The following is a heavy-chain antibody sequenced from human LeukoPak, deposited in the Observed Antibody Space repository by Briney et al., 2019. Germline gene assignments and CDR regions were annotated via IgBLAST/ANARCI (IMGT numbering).Heavy chain of an antibody. CDR2: IKPNNGGT. CDR3: ARARGDIVVVPAAIWFDP. D-gene: IGHD2-2*01. J-gene: IGHJ5*02. V-gene: IGHV1-2*02. Sequence: ASVKVSCKSSGYTFTGYYMHWVRQAPGQGLEWMGWIKPNNGGTNYAQKFQGRVTMTRDTSISTAYMELSRLRSDDTAVYYCARARGDIVVVPAAIWFDPWGQGTLVTVSS. CDR1: GYTFTGYY.